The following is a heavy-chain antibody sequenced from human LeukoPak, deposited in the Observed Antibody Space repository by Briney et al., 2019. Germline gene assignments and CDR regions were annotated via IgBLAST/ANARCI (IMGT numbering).Heavy chain of an antibody. Sequence: GGSLRLSCAASGFTFSNYGMHWVRQAPGKGLEWVAFIRYDGSNKYYAGSVKGRFTISRDNSKNTLFLHMNSLRAEDPAAYYCAKDSRGSVDMATIFDYWGQGTLVTVSS. V-gene: IGHV3-30*02. CDR1: GFTFSNYG. D-gene: IGHD5-24*01. CDR2: IRYDGSNK. J-gene: IGHJ4*02. CDR3: AKDSRGSVDMATIFDY.